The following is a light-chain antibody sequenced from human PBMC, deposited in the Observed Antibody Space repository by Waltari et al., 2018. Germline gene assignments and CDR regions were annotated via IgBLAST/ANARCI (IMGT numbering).Light chain of an antibody. CDR3: LSRDSSSTRV. J-gene: IGLJ3*02. Sequence: SSELTQDPAVSVALGQTVRITCQGDSLRRYYASWYQQRPGQAPFLVLYGHDNRPSGIPDRFSGSTSGNTASLTITRAQAEDAGVYSCLSRDSSSTRVFGGGTTLTV. CDR1: SLRRYY. V-gene: IGLV3-19*01. CDR2: GHD.